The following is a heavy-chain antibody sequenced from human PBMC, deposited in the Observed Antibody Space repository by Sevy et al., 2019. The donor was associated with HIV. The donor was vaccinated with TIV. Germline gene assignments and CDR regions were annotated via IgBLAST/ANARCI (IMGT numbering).Heavy chain of an antibody. V-gene: IGHV3-33*01. CDR3: ARGLAALPGYYYGMDV. Sequence: GGSLRLSCAASGFTFSSYGMHWVRQAPGKGLEWVAVIWYDGSNKYYADSVKGRFTISRDYSKNMFYLQMNSLRTEDTAVFYCARGLAALPGYYYGMDVWGQGTTVTVSS. CDR1: GFTFSSYG. D-gene: IGHD6-6*01. CDR2: IWYDGSNK. J-gene: IGHJ6*02.